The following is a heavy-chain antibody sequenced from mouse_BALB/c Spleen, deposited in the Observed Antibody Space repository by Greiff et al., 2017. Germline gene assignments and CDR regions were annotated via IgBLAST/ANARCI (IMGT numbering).Heavy chain of an antibody. D-gene: IGHD2-4*01. J-gene: IGHJ3*01. Sequence: EVQRVESGAELVRSGASVKLSCTASGFNIKDYYMHWVKQRPEQGLEWIGWIDPENGDTEYAPKFQGKATMTADTSSNTAYLQLSSLTSEDTAVYYCNAGLAFAYWGQGTLVTVSA. CDR1: GFNIKDYY. V-gene: IGHV14-4*02. CDR3: NAGLAFAY. CDR2: IDPENGDT.